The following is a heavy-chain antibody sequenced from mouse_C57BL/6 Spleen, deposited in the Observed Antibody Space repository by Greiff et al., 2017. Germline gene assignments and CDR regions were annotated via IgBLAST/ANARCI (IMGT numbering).Heavy chain of an antibody. CDR1: GFSLTSYG. CDR3: ARNLKEGWDAMDG. D-gene: IGHD1-3*01. CDR2: IWSGGST. Sequence: QVQLQQSGPGLVQPSQSLSITCTVSGFSLTSYGVHWVRQSPGKGLEWLGVIWSGGSTDSNAAFISRLSISKDNSKSQVFFKMNSLQADDTAIYYCARNLKEGWDAMDGWGQGTSVTVSS. J-gene: IGHJ4*01. V-gene: IGHV2-2*01.